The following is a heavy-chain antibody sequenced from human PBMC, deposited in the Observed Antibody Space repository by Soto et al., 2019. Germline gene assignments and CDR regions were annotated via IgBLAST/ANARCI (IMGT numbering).Heavy chain of an antibody. D-gene: IGHD3-22*01. J-gene: IGHJ2*01. Sequence: GGSLILSCAASGFTFSSYAMSWVRQAPGKGLEWVSAISGSGGSTYYADSVKGRFTISRDNSKNTLYLQMNSLRAEDTAVYYCAKHYYDSSGYPTVYWYFDLWGRGTLVTVSS. CDR3: AKHYYDSSGYPTVYWYFDL. CDR2: ISGSGGST. V-gene: IGHV3-23*01. CDR1: GFTFSSYA.